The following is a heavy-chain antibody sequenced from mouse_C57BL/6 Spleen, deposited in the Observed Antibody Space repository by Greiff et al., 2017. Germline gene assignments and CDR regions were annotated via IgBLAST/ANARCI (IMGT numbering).Heavy chain of an antibody. Sequence: QVHVKQSGAELVRPGASVTLSCKASGYTFTDYEMHWVKQTPVHGLEWIGAIDPETGGTAYNQKFKGKAILTADKSSSTAYMELRSLTSEDSAVYYCTRDGSSTGYFDVWGTGTTVTVSS. CDR1: GYTFTDYE. CDR2: IDPETGGT. V-gene: IGHV1-15*01. J-gene: IGHJ1*03. CDR3: TRDGSSTGYFDV. D-gene: IGHD1-1*01.